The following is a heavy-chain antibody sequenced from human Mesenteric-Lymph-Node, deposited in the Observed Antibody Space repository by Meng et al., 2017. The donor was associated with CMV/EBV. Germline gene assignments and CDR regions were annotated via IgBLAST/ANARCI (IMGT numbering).Heavy chain of an antibody. CDR2: INHSGST. Sequence: LTCAVYGGSFGGYYWSWIRQPPGKGLEWIGEINHSGSTNYNPSLKSRVTISVDTSKNQFSLKLSSVTAADTAVYYCADLGRTTGFDYWGQGTLVTVSS. V-gene: IGHV4-34*01. J-gene: IGHJ4*02. CDR3: ADLGRTTGFDY. D-gene: IGHD4-17*01. CDR1: GGSFGGYY.